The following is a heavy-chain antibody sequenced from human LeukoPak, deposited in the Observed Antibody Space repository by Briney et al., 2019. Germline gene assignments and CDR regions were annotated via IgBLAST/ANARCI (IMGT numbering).Heavy chain of an antibody. CDR1: GFTFSDYY. CDR3: AKAVMYYYDSSGYPTDY. CDR2: ISSSGSTI. J-gene: IGHJ4*02. Sequence: GGSLRLSCAASGFTFSDYYMSWIRQAPGKGLEWVSYISSSGSTIYYADSVKGRFTISRDNAKNSLYLQMNSLRAEDTAVYYCAKAVMYYYDSSGYPTDYWGQGTLVTVSS. D-gene: IGHD3-22*01. V-gene: IGHV3-11*01.